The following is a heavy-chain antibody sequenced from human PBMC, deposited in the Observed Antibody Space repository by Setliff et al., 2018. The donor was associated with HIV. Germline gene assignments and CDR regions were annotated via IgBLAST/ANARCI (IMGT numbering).Heavy chain of an antibody. CDR2: ISYTGNT. CDR3: ARGVNFDY. V-gene: IGHV4-59*01. J-gene: IGHJ4*02. Sequence: SETLSLTCTVSGVSISYYHWSWIRQPPGKGLEWIGYISYTGNTNYNPSLTSRVTISADTSRNQFSLKLTSVTAADTAIYYCARGVNFDYWGQGTQVTVS. CDR1: GVSISYYH. D-gene: IGHD3-3*01.